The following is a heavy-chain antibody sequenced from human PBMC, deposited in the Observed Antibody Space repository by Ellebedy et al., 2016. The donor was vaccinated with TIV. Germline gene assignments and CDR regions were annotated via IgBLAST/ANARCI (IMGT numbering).Heavy chain of an antibody. V-gene: IGHV3-43*02. J-gene: IGHJ6*02. Sequence: GESLKISCAASGFTFEDYVMHWVRQAPGKGLEWVSLISGDGGGTRYGDSVKGRFIISRDNNKNSLYLQMDYLRSEDSGLYYCAQALAGNYGSGSHGAGYYFAMDVWGQGTTVTVSS. CDR3: AQALAGNYGSGSHGAGYYFAMDV. CDR1: GFTFEDYV. D-gene: IGHD3-10*01. CDR2: ISGDGGGT.